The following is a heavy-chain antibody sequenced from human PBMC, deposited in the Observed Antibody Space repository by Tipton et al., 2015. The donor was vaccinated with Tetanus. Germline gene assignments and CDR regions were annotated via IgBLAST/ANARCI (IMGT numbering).Heavy chain of an antibody. J-gene: IGHJ6*02. CDR2: ISSSGST. CDR3: ARLTGHSMDVVDYYYFGMDV. D-gene: IGHD2-21*01. CDR1: GGPLRSGDHY. V-gene: IGHV4-61*08. Sequence: TLSLTCTVSGGPLRSGDHYWSWIRQPPGKGLEWLAYISSSGSTNYNPSLKSGVTISLDTSKNQFSLKLTSVSAADTAVYYCARLTGHSMDVVDYYYFGMDVWGQGTKVTVSS.